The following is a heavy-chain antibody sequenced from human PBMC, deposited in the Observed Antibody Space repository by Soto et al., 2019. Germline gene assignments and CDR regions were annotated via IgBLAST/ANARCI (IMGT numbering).Heavy chain of an antibody. CDR3: ATDGQQGTPYGMDV. D-gene: IGHD6-13*01. V-gene: IGHV3-33*01. Sequence: QVQLVESGGGVVQPEKSLRVSCAASGFTFSGHAMHWVLQAPGKGLEWVAQIWSNGRNAYYSDSVKGRFTISRDNSKNTVTLQMDRLRAEDTAVYYCATDGQQGTPYGMDVWGQGTTVTVSS. J-gene: IGHJ6*02. CDR2: IWSNGRNA. CDR1: GFTFSGHA.